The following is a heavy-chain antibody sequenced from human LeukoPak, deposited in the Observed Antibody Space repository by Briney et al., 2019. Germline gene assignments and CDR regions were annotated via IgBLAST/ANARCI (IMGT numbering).Heavy chain of an antibody. J-gene: IGHJ4*02. CDR1: GYTFTGYY. D-gene: IGHD3-9*01. CDR2: INAGNGNT. Sequence: ASVKVSCKASGYTFTGYYMHWVRQAPGQGLEWMGWINAGNGNTKYSQKFQGRVTITRDTSASTAYMELSSLRSEDTAVYYCARRDDRYFDWLSLDYWGQGTLVTVSS. V-gene: IGHV1-3*01. CDR3: ARRDDRYFDWLSLDY.